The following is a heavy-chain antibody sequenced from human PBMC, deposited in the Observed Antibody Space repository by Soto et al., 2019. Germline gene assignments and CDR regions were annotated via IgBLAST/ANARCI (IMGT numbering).Heavy chain of an antibody. CDR1: GFTFRTYS. CDR2: ISGSGTAT. V-gene: IGHV3-23*01. J-gene: IGHJ3*01. Sequence: PGGSLRLSCAASGFTFRTYSMSWVRQAPRKGLEWVSGISGSGTATYHTDSVKGRFTVSRDNSKDTVFLQMNTLRVEDTAVYYCAKTRLYDNNDYHRDGFDVWGPGTVVTVSS. D-gene: IGHD3-22*01. CDR3: AKTRLYDNNDYHRDGFDV.